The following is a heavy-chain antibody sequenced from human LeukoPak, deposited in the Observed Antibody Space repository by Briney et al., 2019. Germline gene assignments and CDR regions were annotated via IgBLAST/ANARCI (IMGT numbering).Heavy chain of an antibody. CDR1: GGSIGTYY. V-gene: IGHV4-59*08. J-gene: IGHJ6*03. D-gene: IGHD3-16*02. CDR2: IYVTGST. Sequence: SETLSLTCIVSGGSIGTYYWSWIRQSPGKGLEWIGYIYVTGSTRYNLYLQSRVTISVDPSRNQFFLKVSSVTAADTAVYYWARHIGGGIEDMDVWGTGTKVTVSS. CDR3: ARHIGGGIEDMDV.